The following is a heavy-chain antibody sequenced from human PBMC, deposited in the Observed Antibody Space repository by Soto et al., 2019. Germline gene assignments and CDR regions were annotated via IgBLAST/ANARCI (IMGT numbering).Heavy chain of an antibody. CDR1: GFTFSSHA. J-gene: IGHJ4*02. Sequence: GGSLRLSCAASGFTFSSHAMNWVRQAPGKGLEWISSIDSSSSFIYYADSVKGRFTISRDNAKNSVFLHMSSLRADDTAVYYCAGDPLWFGEIGYFANWAQRALDTVSS. D-gene: IGHD3-10*01. V-gene: IGHV3-21*06. CDR2: IDSSSSFI. CDR3: AGDPLWFGEIGYFAN.